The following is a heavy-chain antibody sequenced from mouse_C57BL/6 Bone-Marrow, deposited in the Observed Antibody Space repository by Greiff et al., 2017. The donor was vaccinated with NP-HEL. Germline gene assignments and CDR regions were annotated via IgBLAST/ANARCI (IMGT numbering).Heavy chain of an antibody. V-gene: IGHV5-17*01. J-gene: IGHJ1*03. CDR3: ERNDGYHYWYFDV. CDR1: GFTFSDYG. D-gene: IGHD2-3*01. CDR2: ISSGSSTI. Sequence: EVNVVESGGGLVKPGGSLKLSCAASGFTFSDYGMHWVRQAPEKGLEWVAYISSGSSTIYYADTVTGRFTISRDNAKNTLFLQMTSLRSEDTAMYYCERNDGYHYWYFDVWGTGTTVTVSS.